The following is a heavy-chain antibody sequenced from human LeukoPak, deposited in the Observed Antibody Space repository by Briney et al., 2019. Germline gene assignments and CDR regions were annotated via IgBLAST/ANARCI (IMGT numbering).Heavy chain of an antibody. V-gene: IGHV1-69*05. CDR2: IIPIFGTA. D-gene: IGHD3-10*01. CDR1: GDTFSSYA. J-gene: IGHJ3*02. CDR3: ARAKSGTHDAFDI. Sequence: GSSVKVSCKASGDTFSSYAISWVRQAPGQGLEWMGGIIPIFGTANYAQKFQGRVTITTDESTSTAYMELSSLRSEDTAVYYCARAKSGTHDAFDIWGQGTMVTVSS.